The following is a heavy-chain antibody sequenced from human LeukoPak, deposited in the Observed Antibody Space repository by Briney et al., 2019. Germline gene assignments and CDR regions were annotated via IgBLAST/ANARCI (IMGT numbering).Heavy chain of an antibody. CDR3: ARSYYDSSGYRYYDY. V-gene: IGHV4-59*01. Sequence: SETLSLTCSVSGGSISGFYWSWIRQPPGKGLEWIGHIYYTGSNYNRPSPKTRVTMSLDTSKNQLFLNLSSLTAADTAVYYCARSYYDSSGYRYYDYWGQGTLVTVSS. D-gene: IGHD3-22*01. J-gene: IGHJ4*02. CDR2: IYYTGSN. CDR1: GGSISGFY.